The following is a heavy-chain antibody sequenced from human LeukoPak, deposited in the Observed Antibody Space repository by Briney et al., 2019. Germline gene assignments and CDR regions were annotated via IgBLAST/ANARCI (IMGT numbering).Heavy chain of an antibody. CDR1: GYTFTSYY. CDR3: ARGTAVAGFDP. D-gene: IGHD6-19*01. J-gene: IGHJ5*02. CDR2: MNPNSGNT. Sequence: ASVKVSCKASGYTFTSYYMHWVRQATGQGLEWMGWMNPNSGNTGYAQKFQGRVTMTRNTSISTAYMELSSLRSEDTAVYYCARGTAVAGFDPWGQGTLVTVSS. V-gene: IGHV1-8*02.